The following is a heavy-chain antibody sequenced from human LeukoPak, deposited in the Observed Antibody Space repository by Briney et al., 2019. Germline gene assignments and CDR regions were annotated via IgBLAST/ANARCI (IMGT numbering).Heavy chain of an antibody. CDR1: GVSISSYY. D-gene: IGHD6-13*01. V-gene: IGHV4-59*12. CDR3: ARVALEQLGSFDY. J-gene: IGHJ4*02. CDR2: IYYSGST. Sequence: PSETLSLTCTVSGVSISSYYWSWIRQPPGKGLEWIGYIYYSGSTNYNPSLKSRVTISVDTSKNQFSLKLSSVTAADTAVYYCARVALEQLGSFDYWGQGTLVTVSS.